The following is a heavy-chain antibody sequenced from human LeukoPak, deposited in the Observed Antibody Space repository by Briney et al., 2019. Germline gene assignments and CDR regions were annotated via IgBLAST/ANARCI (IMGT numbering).Heavy chain of an antibody. V-gene: IGHV3-7*04. CDR2: IKQDGNEK. Sequence: GGSLRLSCAASGFTFSSYWMSWVRQAPGKGLEWVANIKQDGNEKYYVDSVKGRFTISRDNAKNSLFLQMNSLRAEDTAMYYCARGNGSSWGCFQHWGQGTLVTVSS. CDR3: ARGNGSSWGCFQH. D-gene: IGHD6-13*01. CDR1: GFTFSSYW. J-gene: IGHJ1*01.